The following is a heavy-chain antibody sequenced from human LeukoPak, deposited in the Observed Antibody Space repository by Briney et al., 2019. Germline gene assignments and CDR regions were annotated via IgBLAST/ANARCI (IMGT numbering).Heavy chain of an antibody. D-gene: IGHD6-19*01. V-gene: IGHV4-59*12. Sequence: SETLSLTCTVSGGSISSYYWSWIRQPPGKGLEWIGYIYYSGSTNYNPSLKSRVTISVDTSKNQFSLKLSSVTAADTAVYYCARDRSSGWQGSFDMWGQGTMVTVSS. CDR3: ARDRSSGWQGSFDM. J-gene: IGHJ3*02. CDR2: IYYSGST. CDR1: GGSISSYY.